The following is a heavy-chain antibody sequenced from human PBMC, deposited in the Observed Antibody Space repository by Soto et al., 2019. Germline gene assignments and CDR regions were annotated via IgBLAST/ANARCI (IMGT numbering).Heavy chain of an antibody. CDR3: ARIPVVGATTGYYFDY. CDR2: IDWDDDK. V-gene: IGHV2-70*01. J-gene: IGHJ4*02. CDR1: GFSLSTSGMC. Sequence: VSGLAGEPTHTLTLTCTFSGFSLSTSGMCVSWIRQPPGKALEWLALIDWDDDKYYSTSLKTRLTISKDTSKNQVVLTMTNMDPVDTATYYCARIPVVGATTGYYFDYWGQGTLVTVYS. D-gene: IGHD1-26*01.